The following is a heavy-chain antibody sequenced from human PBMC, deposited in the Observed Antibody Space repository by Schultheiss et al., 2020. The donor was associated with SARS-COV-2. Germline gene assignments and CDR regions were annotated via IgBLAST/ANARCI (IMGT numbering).Heavy chain of an antibody. J-gene: IGHJ4*02. Sequence: SQTLSLTCAVYGGSFSGYYWSWIRQPPGKGLEWIGEINHSGSTNYNPSLKSRVTMSVDTSKNEFSLKLSSVTAADTAVYYCARNQDSKGYWSQGTLVTVSS. V-gene: IGHV4-34*01. CDR1: GGSFSGYY. CDR3: ARNQDSKGY. CDR2: INHSGST.